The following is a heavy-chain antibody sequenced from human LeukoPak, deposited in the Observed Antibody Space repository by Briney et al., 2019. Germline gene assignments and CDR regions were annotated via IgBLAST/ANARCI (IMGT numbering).Heavy chain of an antibody. CDR1: GGSFSGYY. Sequence: SETPSLTCAVYGGSFSGYYWSWIRQPPGKGLEWIGSIYYSGSTYYNPSLKSRVTISVDTSKNQFSLKLSSVTAADTAVYYCARDTTSIRGACGYWGQGTLVTVSS. CDR2: IYYSGST. CDR3: ARDTTSIRGACGY. V-gene: IGHV4-34*01. J-gene: IGHJ4*02. D-gene: IGHD2/OR15-2a*01.